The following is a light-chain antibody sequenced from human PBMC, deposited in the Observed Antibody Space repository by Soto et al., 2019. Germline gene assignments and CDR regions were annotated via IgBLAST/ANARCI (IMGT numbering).Light chain of an antibody. CDR1: QSVLNNSDKKNC. V-gene: IGKV4-1*01. CDR3: QQYYSTPWT. Sequence: DIVMTQSPDFLAVSLGERATINCKSSQSVLNNSDKKNCLTWYQQKPGQPPKLLIYWASTRESGVPDRFSGSGSGTDFTLTISSLQAEDVAVYYCQQYYSTPWTFCQGTKVEIK. J-gene: IGKJ1*01. CDR2: WAS.